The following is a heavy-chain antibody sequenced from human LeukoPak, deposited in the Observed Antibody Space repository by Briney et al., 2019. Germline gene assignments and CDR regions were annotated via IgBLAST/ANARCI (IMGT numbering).Heavy chain of an antibody. Sequence: ASVKVSCKASGYTFTSYGISWVRQAPGQGLEWMGWISAYNDNTNYAQKLQGRVTMTTDTSTSTAYMELRSLRSDDTAVYYCARDQATAAGRSWFDPWGQGTLVTVSS. J-gene: IGHJ5*02. D-gene: IGHD6-13*01. CDR1: GYTFTSYG. CDR2: ISAYNDNT. CDR3: ARDQATAAGRSWFDP. V-gene: IGHV1-18*01.